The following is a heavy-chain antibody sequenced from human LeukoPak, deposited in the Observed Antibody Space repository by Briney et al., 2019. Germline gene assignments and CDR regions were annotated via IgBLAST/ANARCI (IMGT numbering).Heavy chain of an antibody. J-gene: IGHJ4*02. D-gene: IGHD3-10*01. Sequence: SETLSLTCTLSGGSISSYFWSWIRQPPGKKLEWIGYIYYSGSTNYNPSLKSRVTISVDTSKNQFSLKLSSVTAADTAVYYCARVGTYGSGSYLSWLDYWGQGTLVTVSS. CDR2: IYYSGST. CDR3: ARVGTYGSGSYLSWLDY. V-gene: IGHV4-59*01. CDR1: GGSISSYF.